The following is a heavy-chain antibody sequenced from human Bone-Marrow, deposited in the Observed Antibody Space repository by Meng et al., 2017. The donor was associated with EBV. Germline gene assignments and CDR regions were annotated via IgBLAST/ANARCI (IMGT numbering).Heavy chain of an antibody. J-gene: IGHJ4*02. CDR1: GGSISSSNW. Sequence: GRRQGSVPGRVRPPGTRSLTCAVSGGSISSSNWWSWVRQPPGKGLGWIGEIYPSGSTNYNPSLKSRVTISVDKSKNQFSLKLSSVTAADTAVYYCARDQGYYDSRGFDYWGQGTLVTVSS. CDR3: ARDQGYYDSRGFDY. D-gene: IGHD3-22*01. V-gene: IGHV4-4*03. CDR2: IYPSGST.